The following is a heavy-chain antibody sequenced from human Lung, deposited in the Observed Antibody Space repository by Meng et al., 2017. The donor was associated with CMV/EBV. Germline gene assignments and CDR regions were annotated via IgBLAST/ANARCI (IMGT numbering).Heavy chain of an antibody. J-gene: IGHJ2*01. D-gene: IGHD3-22*01. CDR1: GFPVSSNY. CDR2: IYSGGIT. Sequence: GESXKISXAASGFPVSSNYMNWVRQAPGKGLEWVSVIYSGGITYYADSVKGRFTISRDNSKNTLYLQMNSLRAEDTAVYYCARDRRGDSSGYVFGTGYFDLWGRGTLVTISS. V-gene: IGHV3-53*01. CDR3: ARDRRGDSSGYVFGTGYFDL.